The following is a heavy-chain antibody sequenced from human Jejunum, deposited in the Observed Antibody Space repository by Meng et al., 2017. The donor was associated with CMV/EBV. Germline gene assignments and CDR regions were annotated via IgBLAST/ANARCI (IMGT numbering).Heavy chain of an antibody. CDR2: TRYDGESE. J-gene: IGHJ6*02. CDR1: GFSFSSFG. Sequence: SGFSFSSFGMHWVRQVPGKGLEWVAFTRYDGESEYYADSVKGRFTISKDNSKNMLYLQMSSLRPEDTAVYYCANFPSSAYYSEMDVWGQGTTVTVSS. V-gene: IGHV3-30*02. CDR3: ANFPSSAYYSEMDV.